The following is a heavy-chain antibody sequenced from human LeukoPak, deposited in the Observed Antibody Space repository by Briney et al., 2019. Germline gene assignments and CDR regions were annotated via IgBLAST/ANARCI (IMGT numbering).Heavy chain of an antibody. CDR3: ARGREVPAGNWFDP. CDR2: MNPNSGNT. J-gene: IGHJ5*02. CDR1: AYTFTSYD. D-gene: IGHD2-2*01. V-gene: IGHV1-8*03. Sequence: AAVKVSCQASAYTFTSYDINWVRQATGQGLEWMGWMNPNSGNTGYAQKCQGRVTITRTTSISTAYMELSSLRSEDTAVYYCARGREVPAGNWFDPWGQGTLVTVSS.